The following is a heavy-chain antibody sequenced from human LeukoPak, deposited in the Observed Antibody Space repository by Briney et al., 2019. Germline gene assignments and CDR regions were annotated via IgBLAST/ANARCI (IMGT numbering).Heavy chain of an antibody. CDR2: MNPNSGNT. V-gene: IGHV1-8*03. J-gene: IGHJ4*02. D-gene: IGHD2-21*02. CDR1: GYTFTSYD. Sequence: GASVKVSCKASGYTFTSYDINWVRQAPGQGLEWMGWMNPNSGNTGYAQKFQGRVTITRNTSISTAYMELSSLRSEDTAVYYCARGLLIGYCGGDCSEFGGNDYWGQGTLVTVSS. CDR3: ARGLLIGYCGGDCSEFGGNDY.